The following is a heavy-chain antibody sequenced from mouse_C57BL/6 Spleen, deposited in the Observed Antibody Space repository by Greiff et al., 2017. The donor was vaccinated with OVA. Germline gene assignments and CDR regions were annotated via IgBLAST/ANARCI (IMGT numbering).Heavy chain of an antibody. CDR2: ISDGGSYT. V-gene: IGHV5-4*03. CDR1: GFTFSSYA. CDR3: ARAYSNYDAMDY. J-gene: IGHJ4*01. D-gene: IGHD2-5*01. Sequence: EVKLVESGGGLVKPGGSLKLSCAASGFTFSSYAMSWVRQTPEKRLEWVATISDGGSYTYYPDNVKGRFTISRDNAKNNLYLQMSHLKSEDTAMYYCARAYSNYDAMDYWGQGTSVTVSS.